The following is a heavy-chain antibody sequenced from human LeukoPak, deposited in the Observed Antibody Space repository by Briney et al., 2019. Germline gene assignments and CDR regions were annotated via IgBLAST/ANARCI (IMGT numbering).Heavy chain of an antibody. CDR3: ARETYDSSSYFFDY. CDR1: GASISSTDDY. V-gene: IGHV4-39*01. J-gene: IGHJ4*02. CDR2: VYYTGST. Sequence: PSETLSLTCTVSGASISSTDDYWGWIRQPPGKGLEWIGSVYYTGSTYYNPSLRSGVAISVDTSKSQFSLKVNSVTAADTAVYYCARETYDSSSYFFDYWGQGTLVAVSS. D-gene: IGHD6-13*01.